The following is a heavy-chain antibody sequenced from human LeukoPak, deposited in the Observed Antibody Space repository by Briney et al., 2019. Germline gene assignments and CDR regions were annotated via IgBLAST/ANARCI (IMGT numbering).Heavy chain of an antibody. Sequence: SETLSLTCTVSGASINSSRYYWGWIRQPPGKGLEWIANIHYTGNTYYSPSLKSRVTISVDTSKNQFSLKLSSVTAADTAVYYCATNDYGDYEDAFDIWGQGTMVTVSS. CDR3: ATNDYGDYEDAFDI. V-gene: IGHV4-39*01. CDR1: GASINSSRYY. CDR2: IHYTGNT. J-gene: IGHJ3*02. D-gene: IGHD4-17*01.